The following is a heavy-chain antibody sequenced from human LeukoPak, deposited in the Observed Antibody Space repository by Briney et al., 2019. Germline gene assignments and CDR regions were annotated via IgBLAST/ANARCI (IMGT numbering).Heavy chain of an antibody. V-gene: IGHV3-74*01. CDR2: INSDGSRT. J-gene: IGHJ4*02. CDR3: LSGLIPAGGTSANY. Sequence: GGSLRLSCAASGFTFSNYWMHWVRQAPGKGLVWVSRINSDGSRTDYADSVKGRFTISRDNAKSTLFLQMNSLGADDTALYYRLSGLIPAGGTSANYWGQGTLVTVSS. CDR1: GFTFSNYW. D-gene: IGHD6-13*01.